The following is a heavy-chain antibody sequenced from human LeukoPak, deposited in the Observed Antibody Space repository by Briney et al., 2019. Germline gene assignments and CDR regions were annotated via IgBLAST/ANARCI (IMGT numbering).Heavy chain of an antibody. V-gene: IGHV5-51*01. Sequence: GESHKISCQGSGYRFTSYWIGWVRQMTGKGLEWIGVIFPGDSDTTYSPSFQGQVTISADRSISTAYLQCSSLKASDTALYFCARRRGDTAGGAFDIWGQGTMVTVSS. CDR3: ARRRGDTAGGAFDI. CDR2: IFPGDSDT. D-gene: IGHD2-21*02. CDR1: GYRFTSYW. J-gene: IGHJ3*02.